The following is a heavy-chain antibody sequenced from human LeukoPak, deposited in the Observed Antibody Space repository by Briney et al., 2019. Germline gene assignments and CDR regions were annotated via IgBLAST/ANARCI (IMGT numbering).Heavy chain of an antibody. J-gene: IGHJ4*02. CDR2: IYYSGST. CDR3: ARLVGSSSYYFDY. V-gene: IGHV4-59*11. Sequence: SETLSLTCTVSGGSISSHYWSWIRQPPGKGLEWIGYIYYSGSTNYNPSLKSRVTISVDTSKNQFSLKLSSVTAADTAVYYCARLVGSSSYYFDYWGQGTLVTVSS. CDR1: GGSISSHY. D-gene: IGHD6-13*01.